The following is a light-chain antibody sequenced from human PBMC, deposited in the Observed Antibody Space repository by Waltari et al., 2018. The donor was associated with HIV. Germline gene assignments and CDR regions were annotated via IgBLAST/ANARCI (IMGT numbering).Light chain of an antibody. J-gene: IGLJ2*01. CDR2: EVT. CDR3: SSYSGSNNSVV. Sequence: QSALTQPPAASGSPGKSVTISCTGTSSDVGEYNLVSWYQQHPGTAPKVMIYEVTTRPSGVPDRFSCSESGTAASLTVSGLQAEDEAYSYCSSYSGSNNSVVFGGGTLVTVL. V-gene: IGLV2-8*01. CDR1: SSDVGEYNL.